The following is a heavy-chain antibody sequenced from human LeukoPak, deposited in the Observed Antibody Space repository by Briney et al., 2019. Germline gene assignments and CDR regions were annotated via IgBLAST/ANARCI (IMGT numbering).Heavy chain of an antibody. Sequence: PGGSLRLSCAASGFTFNTYDIHWVRQATGKGLEWVSAIRTAGDTYYSGAVKGRFPISREDAKTSLYLQMNSLRVGDTAVYYCTRKRGGAFDIWGQGTMVTVSS. CDR1: GFTFNTYD. CDR3: TRKRGGAFDI. V-gene: IGHV3-13*04. CDR2: IRTAGDT. J-gene: IGHJ3*02.